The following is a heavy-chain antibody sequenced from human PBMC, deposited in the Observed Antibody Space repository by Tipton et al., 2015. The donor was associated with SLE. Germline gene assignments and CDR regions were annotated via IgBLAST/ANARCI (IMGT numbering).Heavy chain of an antibody. CDR3: ARTPLPQLEWYFDL. V-gene: IGHV7-4-1*02. J-gene: IGHJ2*01. CDR2: INTNTGNP. CDR1: GYTFTNYA. Sequence: QLVQSGSELKKPGASVKVSCKASGYTFTNYAMNWVRQAPGQGLEWMGWINTNTGNPTYAQGFTGRFVFSLDTSVSTAYLQISSLKAEDTAVYYCARTPLPQLEWYFDLWGRGTLVTVSP. D-gene: IGHD2-2*01.